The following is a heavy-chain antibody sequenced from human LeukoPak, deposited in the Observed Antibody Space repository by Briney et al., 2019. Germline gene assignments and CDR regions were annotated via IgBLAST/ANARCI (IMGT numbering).Heavy chain of an antibody. V-gene: IGHV1-2*02. Sequence: GASVKVSCKASGYKFTGYYMHWVRQAPGQGLEWMGWINPNRGDSHHAQKFQGRVTMTRDTSISTAYMELSRLRSDDTAVYYCAREIGGILVFDYWGQGTLVTVSS. CDR1: GYKFTGYY. CDR2: INPNRGDS. CDR3: AREIGGILVFDY. J-gene: IGHJ4*02. D-gene: IGHD5-18*01.